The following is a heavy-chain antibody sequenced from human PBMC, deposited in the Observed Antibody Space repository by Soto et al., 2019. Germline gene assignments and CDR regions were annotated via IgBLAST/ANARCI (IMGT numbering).Heavy chain of an antibody. J-gene: IGHJ4*02. CDR2: ISGSGGST. V-gene: IGHV3-23*01. D-gene: IGHD2-2*01. CDR1: GFTFSSYA. Sequence: EVQLLESGGGLVQPGGSLRLSCAASGFTFSSYAMSWVRQAPGKGLEWVSAISGSGGSTYYADSVKGRFTISRDNSKNTLNLQMNSLRAEGTVVYYGSKGRGYCSSTSGYVGSDYWGQGTLVTVSS. CDR3: SKGRGYCSSTSGYVGSDY.